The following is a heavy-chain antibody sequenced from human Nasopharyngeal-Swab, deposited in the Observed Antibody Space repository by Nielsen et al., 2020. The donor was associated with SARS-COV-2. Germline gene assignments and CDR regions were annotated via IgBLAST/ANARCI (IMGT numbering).Heavy chain of an antibody. D-gene: IGHD4-23*01. Sequence: GESLKISCAASGFTFSDYYMSWIRQAPGKGLEWVSYISSSGSTIYYADSVKGRFTISRDNAKKSLYLQMNSLRAEDTVVYYCARDRHGDDSRNYYYGMDVWGQGTTVSVSS. CDR1: GFTFSDYY. CDR2: ISSSGSTI. V-gene: IGHV3-11*01. J-gene: IGHJ6*02. CDR3: ARDRHGDDSRNYYYGMDV.